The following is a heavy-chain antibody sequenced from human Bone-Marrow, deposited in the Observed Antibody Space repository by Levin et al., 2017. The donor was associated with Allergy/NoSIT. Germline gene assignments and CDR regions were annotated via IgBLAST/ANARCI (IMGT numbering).Heavy chain of an antibody. CDR2: ISSSSSYI. V-gene: IGHV3-21*01. J-gene: IGHJ2*01. CDR1: GFTFSSYS. Sequence: PGGSLRLSCAASGFTFSSYSMNWVRQAPGKGLEWVSSISSSSSYIYYADSVKGRFTISRDNAKNSLYLQMNSLRAEDTAVYYCARDLVGYGDYERGNFDLWGRGTLVTVSS. CDR3: ARDLVGYGDYERGNFDL. D-gene: IGHD4-17*01.